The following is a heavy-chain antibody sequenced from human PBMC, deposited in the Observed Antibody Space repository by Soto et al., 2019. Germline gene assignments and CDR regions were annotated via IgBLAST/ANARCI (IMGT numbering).Heavy chain of an antibody. CDR1: GVSISSGGYY. J-gene: IGHJ5*02. Sequence: PSETLSLTCTVSGVSISSGGYYWSWIRQHPGKGLEWIGYIYYSGSTYYNPSLKSRVTISVDTSKNQFSLKLSSVTAADTAVYYCARGGLGSSFVLRSPNWFDPWGQGTLVTVSS. D-gene: IGHD6-13*01. V-gene: IGHV4-31*03. CDR3: ARGGLGSSFVLRSPNWFDP. CDR2: IYYSGST.